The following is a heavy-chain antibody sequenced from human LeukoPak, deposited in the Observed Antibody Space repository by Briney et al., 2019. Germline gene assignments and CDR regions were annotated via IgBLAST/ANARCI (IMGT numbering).Heavy chain of an antibody. Sequence: ASVKVSCKASGYTFTGYYMHWVRQAPGQGLEWMGWINPNSGGTNYAQKFQGRVTMTRDTSISTAYMELSRLRSDDTAVYYCARDQANYYDSSGYYKYWGQGTLVTVS. CDR3: ARDQANYYDSSGYYKY. V-gene: IGHV1-2*02. CDR1: GYTFTGYY. CDR2: INPNSGGT. D-gene: IGHD3-22*01. J-gene: IGHJ4*02.